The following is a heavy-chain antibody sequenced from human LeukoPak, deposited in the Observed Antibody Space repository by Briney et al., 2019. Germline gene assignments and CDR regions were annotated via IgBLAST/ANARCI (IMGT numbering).Heavy chain of an antibody. D-gene: IGHD3-10*01. Sequence: GRSLRLSCAASGFTFSSYAMHWVRQAPGKGLEWVAVISYDGSNKYYADSVKGRFTISRDNSKNTLYLQMNSLRAEDTAVYYCARDKGGRDKTSMVRGVIKMGIDYWGQGTLVTVSS. CDR3: ARDKGGRDKTSMVRGVIKMGIDY. V-gene: IGHV3-30-3*01. CDR2: ISYDGSNK. J-gene: IGHJ4*02. CDR1: GFTFSSYA.